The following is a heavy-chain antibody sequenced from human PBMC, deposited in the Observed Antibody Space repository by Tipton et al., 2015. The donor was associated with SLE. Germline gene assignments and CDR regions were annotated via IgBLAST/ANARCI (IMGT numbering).Heavy chain of an antibody. V-gene: IGHV4-39*07. CDR1: GGSISSSSYY. J-gene: IGHJ4*02. Sequence: TLSLTCTVSGGSISSSSYYWGWIRQPPGKGLGWIGSIYYSGSTYYNPSLKSRVTISVDTSKNQFSLKLSSVTAADTAVYYCAREGRREQLALDYWGQGTLVTVSS. CDR3: AREGRREQLALDY. D-gene: IGHD6-6*01. CDR2: IYYSGST.